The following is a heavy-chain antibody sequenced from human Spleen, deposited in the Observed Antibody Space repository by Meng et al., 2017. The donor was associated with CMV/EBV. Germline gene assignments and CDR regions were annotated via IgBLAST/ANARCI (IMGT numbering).Heavy chain of an antibody. CDR2: IKNRGDGGTA. V-gene: IGHV3-15*01. J-gene: IGHJ4*02. D-gene: IGHD1-26*01. CDR3: TRESGSYYLDY. CDR1: GFTFSNAW. Sequence: GESLKISCAASGFTFSNAWMNWVRQAPEKGLEWVGRIKNRGDGGTADYAAPVKGRFSISRDDSKNVLYLQMNSLKSEDTAVYYCTRESGSYYLDYWGQGTLVTVSS.